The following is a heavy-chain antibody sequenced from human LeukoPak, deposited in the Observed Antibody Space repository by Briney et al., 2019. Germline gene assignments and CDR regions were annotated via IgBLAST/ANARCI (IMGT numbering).Heavy chain of an antibody. CDR2: IKQDGSDK. Sequence: AESLRLSCVASGFTFNNYWLSWVRQAPGKGLEWVASIKQDGSDKYYVDSVRGRFTISRDNAKNSLYLQMSSLRAGDTAVYYCARGYMTADYWGQGSLVTVSS. V-gene: IGHV3-7*05. J-gene: IGHJ4*02. CDR3: ARGYMTADY. CDR1: GFTFNNYW. D-gene: IGHD2-2*02.